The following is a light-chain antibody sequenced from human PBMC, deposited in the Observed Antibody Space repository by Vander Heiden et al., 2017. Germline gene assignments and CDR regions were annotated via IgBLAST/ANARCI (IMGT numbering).Light chain of an antibody. CDR1: QDISNY. V-gene: IGKV1-33*01. CDR3: QQDYNLPFT. Sequence: DIQMTQSPSSLSASVGDRVTITCQASQDISNYLNWYQQKPGKAPKLLTYDASNLETGVPSRFSGSGSGTDFTFTISSLQPEDIATYYCQQDYNLPFTFGHGTKVDIK. CDR2: DAS. J-gene: IGKJ3*01.